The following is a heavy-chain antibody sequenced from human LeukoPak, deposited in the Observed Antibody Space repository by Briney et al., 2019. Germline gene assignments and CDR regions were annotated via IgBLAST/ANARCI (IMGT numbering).Heavy chain of an antibody. CDR2: ISGSGSST. D-gene: IGHD3-3*01. V-gene: IGHV3-23*01. J-gene: IGHJ4*02. CDR3: AKPRDPFATIFGVVIPVFDY. Sequence: RSGGSLRLSCAASGFTFSNYAMNWVRQAPGKGLEWVSGISGSGSSTYYADSVKGRFTISRDNSKNTLYLQMNSLRAEDTAVYYCAKPRDPFATIFGVVIPVFDYWGQGTLVTVSS. CDR1: GFTFSNYA.